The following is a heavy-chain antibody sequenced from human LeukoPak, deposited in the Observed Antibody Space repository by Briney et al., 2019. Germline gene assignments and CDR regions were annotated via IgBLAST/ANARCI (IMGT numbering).Heavy chain of an antibody. CDR1: GGSVSSYY. D-gene: IGHD6-6*01. Sequence: SETLSLTCTVSGGSVSSYYWSWIRQPAGKGLEWIGRIYTSGSTNYNPSLKSRVTMSVDASKNQFSLKLSSVTAADTAVYYCARGEYSSSYYYYMDVWGKGTTVTVSS. V-gene: IGHV4-4*07. CDR3: ARGEYSSSYYYYMDV. CDR2: IYTSGST. J-gene: IGHJ6*03.